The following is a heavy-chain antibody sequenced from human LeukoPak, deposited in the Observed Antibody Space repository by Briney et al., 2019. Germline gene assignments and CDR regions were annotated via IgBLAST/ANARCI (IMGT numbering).Heavy chain of an antibody. V-gene: IGHV4-31*03. CDR1: GGSISSGGYY. CDR2: IYYSGST. J-gene: IGHJ3*02. D-gene: IGHD1-7*01. Sequence: SETLSLTCTVSGGSISSGGYYWSWIRQHPGEGLEWIGYIYYSGSTYYNPSLKSRVTIPVDTSKNQFSLKLSSVTAADTGVYYCARGKYGTRAFDIWGQGTMVTVSS. CDR3: ARGKYGTRAFDI.